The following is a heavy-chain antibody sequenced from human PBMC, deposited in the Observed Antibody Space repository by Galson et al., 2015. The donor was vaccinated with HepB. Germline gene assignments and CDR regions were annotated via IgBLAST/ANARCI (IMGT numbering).Heavy chain of an antibody. CDR3: ARMFSGDLDGFDI. CDR2: IDWDEDK. V-gene: IGHV2-70*01. D-gene: IGHD2-21*01. Sequence: SLVKPTQTLTLTCTFSGFSLSTGGMCESWIRQPPGKTLKWLTLIDWDEDKYYSTSLNTRPTISKDTSKSQVAITMTNMDPVDTGTYYCARMFSGDLDGFDIWGQGTMVTVSS. CDR1: GFSLSTGGMC. J-gene: IGHJ3*02.